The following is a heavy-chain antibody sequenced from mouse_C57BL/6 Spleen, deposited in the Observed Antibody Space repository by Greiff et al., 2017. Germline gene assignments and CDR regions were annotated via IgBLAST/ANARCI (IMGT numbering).Heavy chain of an antibody. D-gene: IGHD3-2*02. CDR3: ARHSSGYSYYFDY. V-gene: IGHV1-69*01. CDR1: GYTFTSYW. Sequence: QVQLQQPGAELVMPGASVKLSCKASGYTFTSYWMHWVKQRPGPGLEWIGEIDPSDSSTNYNQKFKGKATLTVDKSSSTAYMQLSSLTSEDSAVYYCARHSSGYSYYFDYWGPGTTLTVSS. CDR2: IDPSDSST. J-gene: IGHJ2*01.